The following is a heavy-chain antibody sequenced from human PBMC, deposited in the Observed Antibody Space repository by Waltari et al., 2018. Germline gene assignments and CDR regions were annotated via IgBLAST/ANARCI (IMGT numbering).Heavy chain of an antibody. CDR1: GFTFSSYE. D-gene: IGHD2-15*01. CDR3: ARVGMGSGGLGYFDY. Sequence: EVQLVESGGGLVQPGGSLRLSCAASGFTFSSYEMNWVRQAPGKGLECVSYISISGSTIYYADSVKGRFTISRDNAKNSLYLQMNSLRAEDTAVYYCARVGMGSGGLGYFDYWGQGTLVTVSS. V-gene: IGHV3-48*03. CDR2: ISISGSTI. J-gene: IGHJ4*02.